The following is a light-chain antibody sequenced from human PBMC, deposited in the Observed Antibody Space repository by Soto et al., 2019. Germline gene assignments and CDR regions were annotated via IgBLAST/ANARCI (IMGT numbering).Light chain of an antibody. Sequence: QSALTQPASVSGSPGQSITIYCTGTSSDIGAYNFVSWYQQHPGKAPKLMLYDVNIRPSGVSTRFSGAKSGNTASLTISGLQAEYEADYYCPSWTNGTKMIFGGGTKVTVL. CDR2: DVN. CDR1: SSDIGAYNF. CDR3: PSWTNGTKMI. J-gene: IGLJ2*01. V-gene: IGLV2-14*03.